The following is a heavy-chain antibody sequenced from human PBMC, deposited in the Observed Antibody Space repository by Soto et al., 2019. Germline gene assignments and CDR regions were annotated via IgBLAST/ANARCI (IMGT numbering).Heavy chain of an antibody. J-gene: IGHJ6*02. V-gene: IGHV4-30-2*01. Sequence: SETLSLTCTVSGGSLSSYCCSWVRLPPGKGLEWIGYIYHSGTTYYNPSLKSRVTISVDRSKNQFSLKLSSVTAADTAVYYCARAHYGDYGYGMDVWGQGTTVTVSS. CDR1: GGSLSSYCCS. D-gene: IGHD4-17*01. CDR3: ARAHYGDYGYGMDV. CDR2: IYHSGTT.